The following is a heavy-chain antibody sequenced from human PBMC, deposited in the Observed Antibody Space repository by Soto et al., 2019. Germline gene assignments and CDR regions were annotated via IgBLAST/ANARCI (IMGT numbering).Heavy chain of an antibody. Sequence: SETLSLTCTVSGGSVTNRSYYWGWIRQSPGKGLEWIGSVYCRGRSYSKSSVKSRVTISVDTSKNRFSLSLNSVTASDTAVYFCVSQRTTVPTQAYFDYWGPGALVTVS. CDR3: VSQRTTVPTQAYFDY. J-gene: IGHJ4*02. V-gene: IGHV4-39*01. CDR1: GGSVTNRSYY. D-gene: IGHD4-17*01. CDR2: VYCRGRS.